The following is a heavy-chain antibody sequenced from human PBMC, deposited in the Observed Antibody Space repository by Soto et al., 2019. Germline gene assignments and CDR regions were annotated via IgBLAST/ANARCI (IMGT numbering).Heavy chain of an antibody. CDR3: ARGKQYSSCPGT. V-gene: IGHV4-4*02. Sequence: QVQLPESGPGLVKPSGTLSLTCAVSGGSISSSNWWSWVRQPPGKGLECIVEIYHSGNTTSNPSLKSRVTISVDKSKNQFSLKMSSVTAADTAVYYWARGKQYSSCPGTWGQGTLVTVSS. CDR1: GGSISSSNW. J-gene: IGHJ4*02. D-gene: IGHD6-6*01. CDR2: IYHSGNT.